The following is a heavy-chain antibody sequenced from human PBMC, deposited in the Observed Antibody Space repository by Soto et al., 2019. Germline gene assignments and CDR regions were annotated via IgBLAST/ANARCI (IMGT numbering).Heavy chain of an antibody. CDR1: GYPFTSYG. V-gene: IGHV1-18*01. Sequence: QVQLVQSGAEVKTTGSSGKVSCKASGYPFTSYGITWERQAPGQGLEWMGAISAYNGNANYAQKLHGIVTMTTDTSESTAYMELRSLRSDDTAVYYCARGEPPWHTRSRAFEIWGQGTMGTVSS. J-gene: IGHJ3*02. CDR3: ARGEPPWHTRSRAFEI. D-gene: IGHD1-1*01. CDR2: ISAYNGNA.